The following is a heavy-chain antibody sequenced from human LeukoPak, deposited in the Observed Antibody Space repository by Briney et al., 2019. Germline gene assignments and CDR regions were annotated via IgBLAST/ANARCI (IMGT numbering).Heavy chain of an antibody. CDR2: IYHSGST. CDR1: GDSISSYY. Sequence: SDTLSLTCTVSGDSISSYYWSWIRQPARRRLEGIGYIYHSGSTNYNPSLKSRVTISADTSKYQFSLKLGSVTAADTAVYYCATGYSSTWYYFDYWGQGTLVTVSS. D-gene: IGHD6-13*01. V-gene: IGHV4-59*07. CDR3: ATGYSSTWYYFDY. J-gene: IGHJ4*02.